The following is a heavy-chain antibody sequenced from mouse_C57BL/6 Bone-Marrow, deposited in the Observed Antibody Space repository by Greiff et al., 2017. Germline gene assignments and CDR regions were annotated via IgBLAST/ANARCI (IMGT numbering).Heavy chain of an antibody. CDR1: GFTFSSYG. CDR3: ARHVYYWYFDV. V-gene: IGHV5-6*01. Sequence: EVQLVESGGDLVKPGGSLQLSCAASGFTFSSYGMSWVRQTPDKRLEWVATISSGGSYTYYPDSVKGRFTISSDNAKNTLYLQMSSLKSEDTAMYYCARHVYYWYFDVWGTGTTVTVSS. J-gene: IGHJ1*03. CDR2: ISSGGSYT.